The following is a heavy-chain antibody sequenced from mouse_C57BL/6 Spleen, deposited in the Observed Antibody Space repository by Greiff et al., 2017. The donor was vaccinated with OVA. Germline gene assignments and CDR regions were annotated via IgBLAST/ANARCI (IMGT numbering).Heavy chain of an antibody. CDR2: INPNNGGT. CDR3: ARGNYGSSYYYFDY. Sequence: VQLKQSGPELVKPGASVKISCKASGYTFTDYYMNWVKQSHGKSLEWIGDINPNNGGTSYNQKFKGKATLTVDKSSSTAYMELRSLTSEDSAVYYCARGNYGSSYYYFDYWGQGTTLTVSS. V-gene: IGHV1-26*01. J-gene: IGHJ2*01. D-gene: IGHD1-1*01. CDR1: GYTFTDYY.